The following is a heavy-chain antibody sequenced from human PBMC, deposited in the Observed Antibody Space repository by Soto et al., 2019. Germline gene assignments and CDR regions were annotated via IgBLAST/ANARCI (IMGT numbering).Heavy chain of an antibody. J-gene: IGHJ3*02. D-gene: IGHD6-19*01. V-gene: IGHV3-9*01. CDR3: AKDGSSGWSENAFDI. CDR2: ISWNSGSI. Sequence: EVQLVESGGGLVQPGRSLRLSCAASGFTFDDYAMHWVRQAPGKGLEWVSGISWNSGSIGYADSVKGRFTISRDNAKNSMYLQMNSRRAEDTALYNCAKDGSSGWSENAFDIWGQGTMVTVSS. CDR1: GFTFDDYA.